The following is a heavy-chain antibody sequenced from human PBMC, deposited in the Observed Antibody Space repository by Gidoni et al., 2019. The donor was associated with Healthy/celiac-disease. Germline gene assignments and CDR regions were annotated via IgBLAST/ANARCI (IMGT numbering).Heavy chain of an antibody. J-gene: IGHJ6*02. V-gene: IGHV3-33*01. D-gene: IGHD6-19*01. CDR1: GFPFSGFG. Sequence: QVQLVASGGGVVQPGRSLRLSCAASGFPFSGFGMHWVRQAPGKGMEWVAVIWYDGSNKYYADSVKGRFTISRDNSKNTLYLQMNSLRAEDTAVYYCARVRSSGWYGLYGMDVWGQGTTVTVSS. CDR2: IWYDGSNK. CDR3: ARVRSSGWYGLYGMDV.